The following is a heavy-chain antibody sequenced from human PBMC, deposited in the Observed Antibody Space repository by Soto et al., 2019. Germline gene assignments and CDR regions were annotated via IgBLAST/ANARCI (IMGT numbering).Heavy chain of an antibody. Sequence: GGSLRLSCAASGFTFSSYVMSWVRQAPGKGLEWVSVISGSGSSTYYADSVKGRFTISRDNSKNTLYLQMNSLRAEDTAVYYCAKRHILTGLDYWGQGTLVTVSS. CDR2: ISGSGSST. CDR1: GFTFSSYV. CDR3: AKRHILTGLDY. J-gene: IGHJ4*02. V-gene: IGHV3-23*01. D-gene: IGHD3-9*01.